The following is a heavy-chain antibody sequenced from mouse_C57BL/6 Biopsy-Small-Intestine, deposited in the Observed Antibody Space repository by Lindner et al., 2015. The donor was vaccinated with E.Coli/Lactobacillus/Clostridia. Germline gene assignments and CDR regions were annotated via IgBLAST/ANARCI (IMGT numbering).Heavy chain of an antibody. CDR1: GYTFTGYY. CDR2: VYPDTGGT. J-gene: IGHJ1*01. V-gene: IGHV1-72*04. D-gene: IGHD1-1*01. Sequence: SVKVSCKASGYTFTGYYMHWVRQAPGQGLEWMGRVYPDTGGTNYAQRFQGRVTMTRDTSISTAYMELSRLRSDDTAVYYCARGGRDCTTTSCPAGYGMDVWGQGTTVTVSS. CDR3: ARGGRDCTTTSCPAGYGMDV.